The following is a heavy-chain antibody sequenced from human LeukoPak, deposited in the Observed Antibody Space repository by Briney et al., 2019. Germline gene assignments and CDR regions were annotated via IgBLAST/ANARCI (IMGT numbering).Heavy chain of an antibody. CDR1: GGSISGYY. V-gene: IGHV4-59*01. Sequence: SETLSLTCTVSGGSISGYYWSWIRQPPGKGLEWIGYISYSGSTNYNPSLKSRVTISLDTSKNKFSLKLSSVTAADTAVYYCARVNPSWFDPWGQGTLVTVSS. CDR3: ARVNPSWFDP. J-gene: IGHJ5*02. CDR2: ISYSGST.